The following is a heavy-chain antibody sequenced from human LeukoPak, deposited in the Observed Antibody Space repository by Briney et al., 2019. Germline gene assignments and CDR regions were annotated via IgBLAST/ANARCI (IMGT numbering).Heavy chain of an antibody. CDR1: GFTFSSYG. D-gene: IGHD2-21*01. Sequence: PGGSLRLSCAASGFTFSSYGMHWVRQAPGKGLEWVAFIRYDGSNKYYADSVKGRFTISRDNSKNTPYLQMNSLRAEDTAVYYCAKGVVSAFDIWGQGTMVTVSS. V-gene: IGHV3-30*02. CDR2: IRYDGSNK. J-gene: IGHJ3*02. CDR3: AKGVVSAFDI.